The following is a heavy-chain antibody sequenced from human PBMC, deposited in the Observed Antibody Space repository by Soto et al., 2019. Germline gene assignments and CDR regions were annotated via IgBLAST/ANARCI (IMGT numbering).Heavy chain of an antibody. Sequence: PSETLSLTCTVSGGSIYRSGYYWGWIRQPPGRGLEWIGNIDYNGVTYSNPSLKSRVTISRDTSKNQFSLKLTSVTAADTALYYCGKVLVGATGHTDSDSWGPWTLVTV. J-gene: IGHJ4*02. CDR2: IDYNGVT. CDR3: GKVLVGATGHTDSDS. V-gene: IGHV4-39*01. D-gene: IGHD2-15*01. CDR1: GGSIYRSGYY.